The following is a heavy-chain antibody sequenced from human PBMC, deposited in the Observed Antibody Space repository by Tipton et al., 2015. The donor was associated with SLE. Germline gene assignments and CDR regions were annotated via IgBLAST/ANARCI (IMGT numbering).Heavy chain of an antibody. Sequence: RSLRLSCAASGFPFNTYSMHWVRQAPGKGLEWVAALSYDGSNKHYADSVRGRFTISRDNSKNTLYLQLSSLRAEDTAIYYCAKRLHSTVTSPFDYWGQGTLVTVSS. CDR2: LSYDGSNK. V-gene: IGHV3-30-3*02. CDR1: GFPFNTYS. D-gene: IGHD4-17*01. J-gene: IGHJ4*02. CDR3: AKRLHSTVTSPFDY.